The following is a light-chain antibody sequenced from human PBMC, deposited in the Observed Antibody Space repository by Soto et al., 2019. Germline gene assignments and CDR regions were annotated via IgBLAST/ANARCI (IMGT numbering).Light chain of an antibody. J-gene: IGKJ4*01. CDR1: QGISRS. CDR3: QQSDKLPLT. Sequence: DIQMTQSPSSLSASVGDRVTITCQASQGISRSLNWFQQKPGKAPKLLLYDASNLETGVPSRFSGSGSGTNFTFTVSSLQPEDIATYYCQQSDKLPLTFGGGTNVEIK. CDR2: DAS. V-gene: IGKV1-33*01.